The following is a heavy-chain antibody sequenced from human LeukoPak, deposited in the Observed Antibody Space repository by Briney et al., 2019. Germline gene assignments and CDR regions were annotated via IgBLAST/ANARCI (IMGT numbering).Heavy chain of an antibody. D-gene: IGHD1-7*01. Sequence: GGSLRLSCAASGFTFSSYWMSWVRQAPGKGLEWVANIKQDGSEKYYVDSVRGRFTISRDNAKNSLYLQMNSLRAEDTAVYYCASNWNYGNWFDPWGQGTLVTVSS. J-gene: IGHJ5*02. V-gene: IGHV3-7*01. CDR2: IKQDGSEK. CDR3: ASNWNYGNWFDP. CDR1: GFTFSSYW.